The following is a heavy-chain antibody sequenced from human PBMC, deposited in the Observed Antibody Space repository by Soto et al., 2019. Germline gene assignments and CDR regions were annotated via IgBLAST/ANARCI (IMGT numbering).Heavy chain of an antibody. CDR1: GYSFTDYV. V-gene: IGHV1-8*01. CDR2: VSPDHGNA. Sequence: ASVKVSCKTSGYSFTDYVINWVRQAPGQGLEWMGWVSPDHGNAGYAQHFQARLTLTTNTSINTAYMELNSLTSEDTAVYYSEVTTGSWGQGTMVTVSS. J-gene: IGHJ4*02. D-gene: IGHD1-1*01. CDR3: EVTTGS.